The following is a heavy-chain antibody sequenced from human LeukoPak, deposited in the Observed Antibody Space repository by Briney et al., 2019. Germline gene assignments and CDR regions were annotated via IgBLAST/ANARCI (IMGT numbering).Heavy chain of an antibody. CDR1: GFTLSSYA. Sequence: PGGSLRLSCAASGFTLSSYAMSWVRQAPGKGLEWVAAMSCSGSSTYYADSVKGRFTISRDDSKNTLYLQMNSLRDEGTAVYSCAKNGISGITESRFDYWGQGNLATVSS. CDR2: MSCSGSST. CDR3: AKNGISGITESRFDY. V-gene: IGHV3-23*01. D-gene: IGHD1-7*01. J-gene: IGHJ4*02.